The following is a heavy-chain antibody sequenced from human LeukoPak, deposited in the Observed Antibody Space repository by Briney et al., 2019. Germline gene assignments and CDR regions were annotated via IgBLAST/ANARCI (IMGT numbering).Heavy chain of an antibody. CDR3: ARPSERYFDWLSPFDY. Sequence: SVKVSCKASGGTFSSYAISWVRQAPGQGLEWMGGIIPIFGTANYAQKFQGRVTITADESTSTAYMELSSLRSEDTAVYYCARPSERYFDWLSPFDYWGQGTLVTVSS. J-gene: IGHJ4*02. V-gene: IGHV1-69*01. CDR2: IIPIFGTA. CDR1: GGTFSSYA. D-gene: IGHD3-9*01.